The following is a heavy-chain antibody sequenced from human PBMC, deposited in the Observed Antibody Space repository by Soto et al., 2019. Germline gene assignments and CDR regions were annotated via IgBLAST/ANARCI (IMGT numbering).Heavy chain of an antibody. D-gene: IGHD1-26*01. CDR1: GDSVSSNSAG. Sequence: SQTLSLTCAITGDSVSSNSAGWSWVRQSPSRGLEWLGRTYYRSKWYYEYAVSVRVRITINPDTSKNQYSLQLNSVTPEDTAVYFCARGEQYSGRIFDYWGQGTLGTSPQ. J-gene: IGHJ4*01. CDR2: TYYRSKWYY. V-gene: IGHV6-1*01. CDR3: ARGEQYSGRIFDY.